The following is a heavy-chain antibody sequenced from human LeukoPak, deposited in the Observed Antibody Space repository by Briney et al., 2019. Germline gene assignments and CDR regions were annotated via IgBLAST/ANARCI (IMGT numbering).Heavy chain of an antibody. D-gene: IGHD4-17*01. J-gene: IGHJ6*02. Sequence: GSLRLSCAASGFTVSSNYMSWVRQAPGKGLEWVSVIYSGGSTYYADSVKGRFTISRDNSKNTLYLQMNSLRAEDTAVYYCARDRGIYGDYYYYGMDVWGRGTTVTVSS. CDR2: IYSGGST. CDR1: GFTVSSNY. V-gene: IGHV3-66*01. CDR3: ARDRGIYGDYYYYGMDV.